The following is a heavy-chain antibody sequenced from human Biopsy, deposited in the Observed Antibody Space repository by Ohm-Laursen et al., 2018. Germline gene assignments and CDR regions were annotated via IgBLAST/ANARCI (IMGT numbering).Heavy chain of an antibody. Sequence: SPRLSCAASGFSFTSYTMNWVRQVPGKGLEWVSSITSRSGYKYYADSVKGRFTISRDNAKNSLYLQMNSLRAEDTAVYFCASLGLVWFGELLSVPFGMDVWGQGTTATVSS. V-gene: IGHV3-21*01. J-gene: IGHJ6*02. CDR3: ASLGLVWFGELLSVPFGMDV. D-gene: IGHD3-10*01. CDR2: ITSRSGYK. CDR1: GFSFTSYT.